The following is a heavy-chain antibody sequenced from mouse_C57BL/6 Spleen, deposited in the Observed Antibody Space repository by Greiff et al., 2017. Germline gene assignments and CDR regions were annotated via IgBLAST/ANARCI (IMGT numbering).Heavy chain of an antibody. D-gene: IGHD1-1*01. CDR1: GYTFTSYG. J-gene: IGHJ2*01. CDR3: ARFDFDCGSSYGY. V-gene: IGHV1-81*01. Sequence: QVQLQQSGAELARPGASVKLSCKASGYTFTSYGISWVKQRTGQGLEWIGEIYTRSGNTYYNEKFTGQGTLTADKSSSTAYMELRSLTSEDSAVYFCARFDFDCGSSYGYWGQGTTLTVSS. CDR2: IYTRSGNT.